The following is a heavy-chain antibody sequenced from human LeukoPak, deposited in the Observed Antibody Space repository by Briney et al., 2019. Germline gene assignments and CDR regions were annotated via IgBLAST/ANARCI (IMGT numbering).Heavy chain of an antibody. Sequence: GGSLRLSCAASGFTFSSYAMHWVRQAPGKGLEWVAVISYDGSNKYYADSVKGRFTISRDNSKNTLYLQMNSLRAEDTAVYYCAKDRYYDSSGYRFPDYWGQGTLVTVSS. CDR2: ISYDGSNK. J-gene: IGHJ4*02. D-gene: IGHD3-22*01. V-gene: IGHV3-30-3*01. CDR3: AKDRYYDSSGYRFPDY. CDR1: GFTFSSYA.